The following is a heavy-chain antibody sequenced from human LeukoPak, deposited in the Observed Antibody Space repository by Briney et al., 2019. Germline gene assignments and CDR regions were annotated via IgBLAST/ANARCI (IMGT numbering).Heavy chain of an antibody. D-gene: IGHD2-2*02. Sequence: ASVKVSCKASGGTFSSYAISWVRQAPGQGLEWMGGIIPIFGTANYAQKFQGRVTITADESTSTAYMELSSLRSEDTAVYYCARGGGDIVVVPAAISAWFDLWGQGTLVTVSS. CDR1: GGTFSSYA. CDR3: ARGGGDIVVVPAAISAWFDL. V-gene: IGHV1-69*13. J-gene: IGHJ5*02. CDR2: IIPIFGTA.